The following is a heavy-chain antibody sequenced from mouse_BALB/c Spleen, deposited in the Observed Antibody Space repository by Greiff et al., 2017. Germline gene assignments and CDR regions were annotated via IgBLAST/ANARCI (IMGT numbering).Heavy chain of an antibody. J-gene: IGHJ4*01. CDR1: GFTFSSFG. Sequence: EVQLVESGGGLVQPGGSRKLSCAASGFTFSSFGMHWVRQAPEKGLEWVAYISSGSSTIYYADTVKGRFTISRDNPKNTLFLQMTSLRSEDTAMYYCARWITGAMDYWGQGTSVTVSS. CDR3: ARWITGAMDY. V-gene: IGHV5-17*02. CDR2: ISSGSSTI. D-gene: IGHD2-4*01.